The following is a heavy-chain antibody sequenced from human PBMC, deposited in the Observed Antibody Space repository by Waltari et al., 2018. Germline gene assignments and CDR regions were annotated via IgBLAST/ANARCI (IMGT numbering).Heavy chain of an antibody. CDR1: GFTFSNYA. V-gene: IGHV3-30*01. CDR3: ARRSGPPWGFFAL. CDR2: ISSDGSEK. J-gene: IGHJ2*01. Sequence: QLEESGGGVVHPGRSLTVSCAASGFTFSNYAMHWVRQAPGKGLEWLGLISSDGSEKHFADSVKGRFSISRDNVKNTVYLQMNVLTVDDTATYYCARRSGPPWGFFALWGRGTLVTVSS. D-gene: IGHD7-27*01.